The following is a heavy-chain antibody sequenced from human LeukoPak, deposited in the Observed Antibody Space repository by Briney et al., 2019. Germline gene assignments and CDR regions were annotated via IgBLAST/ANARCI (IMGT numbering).Heavy chain of an antibody. Sequence: GGSLRLSCAASGFTFSSYGMHWIRQAPGKGLEWVAFIRYDGSNKYYADSVKGRFTISRDNSKNTLYLQMNSLRAEDTAVYYCAKDYSKTSYYGSGTYYRPNWFDPWGQGTLVTVSS. J-gene: IGHJ5*02. CDR3: AKDYSKTSYYGSGTYYRPNWFDP. D-gene: IGHD3-10*01. CDR1: GFTFSSYG. CDR2: IRYDGSNK. V-gene: IGHV3-30*02.